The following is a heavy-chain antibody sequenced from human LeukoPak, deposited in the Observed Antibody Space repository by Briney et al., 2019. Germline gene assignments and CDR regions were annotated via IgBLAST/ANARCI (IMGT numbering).Heavy chain of an antibody. CDR3: ARDRKLDY. CDR1: GFTFSSFA. Sequence: PGGSLRLSCAASGFTFSSFAMNWARQAPGKGLEWVANINQDGSEKYYVDSVKGRFTISRDNAKNSLYLQMNSLRAEDTAVYYCARDRKLDYWGQGTLVTVSS. J-gene: IGHJ4*02. CDR2: INQDGSEK. D-gene: IGHD1-14*01. V-gene: IGHV3-7*01.